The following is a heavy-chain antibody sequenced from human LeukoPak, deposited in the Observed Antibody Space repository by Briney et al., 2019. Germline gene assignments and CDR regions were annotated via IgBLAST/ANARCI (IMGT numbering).Heavy chain of an antibody. J-gene: IGHJ3*02. Sequence: SVKVSCKASGYTYTSYGISWVRQAPGQGLEGMGWISAYNGNTNYAQKLQGRVTMTTDTSTSTAYVELRSLRSDDTAVYYCARDGRDYDYVWGSYRSDAFDIWGQGTMVTVSS. CDR1: GYTYTSYG. CDR3: ARDGRDYDYVWGSYRSDAFDI. D-gene: IGHD3-16*02. CDR2: ISAYNGNT. V-gene: IGHV1-18*04.